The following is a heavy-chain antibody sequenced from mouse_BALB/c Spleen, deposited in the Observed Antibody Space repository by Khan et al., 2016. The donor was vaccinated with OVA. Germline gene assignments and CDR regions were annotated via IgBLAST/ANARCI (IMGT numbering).Heavy chain of an antibody. V-gene: IGHV3-8*02. J-gene: IGHJ3*01. CDR2: MIYSGDT. D-gene: IGHD2-14*01. CDR1: GDSTTSGY. CDR3: ARSTYRYAFAY. Sequence: EVQLQESGPSLVKPSQTLSLTCSVTGDSTTSGYWTWIRQFPGNKLEYMGYMIYSGDTYYNPSLKRRISITRHTSKNQYYLQLNSVTTEDTATYYSARSTYRYAFAYWGQGTLVTVSA.